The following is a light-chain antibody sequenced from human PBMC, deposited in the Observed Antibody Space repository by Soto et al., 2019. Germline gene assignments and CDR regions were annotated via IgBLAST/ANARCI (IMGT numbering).Light chain of an antibody. CDR2: EVS. CDR1: SSDVGAYNY. Sequence: QSALTQPRSVSGSPGQSVTISCTGTSSDVGAYNYVSWYQQHPGTAPKLIIYEVSNRPSGISNRFSGSKSGNTASLTISGLQAEDEADYYCSSYTTTSTLGVFGGGTKLTVL. CDR3: SSYTTTSTLGV. V-gene: IGLV2-14*01. J-gene: IGLJ3*02.